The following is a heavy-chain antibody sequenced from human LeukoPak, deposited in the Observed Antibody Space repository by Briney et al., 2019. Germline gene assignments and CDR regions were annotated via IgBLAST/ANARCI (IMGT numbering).Heavy chain of an antibody. D-gene: IGHD1-26*01. CDR1: GGSFSGYY. J-gene: IGHJ4*02. V-gene: IGHV4-34*01. CDR2: INHSGST. Sequence: SETLSLTCAVYGGSFSGYYWSWIRQPPGKGLEWIGEINHSGSTNYNPSLKSRVTISVDTSKNQFSLKLSSVTAADTAVYYCARGSTKGGRGASDYWGQGTLVTVSS. CDR3: ARGSTKGGRGASDY.